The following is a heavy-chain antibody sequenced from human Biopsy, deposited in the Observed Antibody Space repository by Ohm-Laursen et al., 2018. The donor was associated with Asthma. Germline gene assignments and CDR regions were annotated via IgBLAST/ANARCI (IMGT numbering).Heavy chain of an antibody. D-gene: IGHD6-19*01. CDR2: IYHSGPT. J-gene: IGHJ6*02. CDR3: AKIYDRLVLYGMDV. CDR1: GGSTISSSW. Sequence: SDTLSLTCSVSGGSTISSSWWSWVRQTPGKGLEWIGEIYHSGPTNYNPSLKSRVTISVDKSKNQFSLKLTSVTAADTAVYYCAKIYDRLVLYGMDVWGQGTTVTVSS. V-gene: IGHV4-4*02.